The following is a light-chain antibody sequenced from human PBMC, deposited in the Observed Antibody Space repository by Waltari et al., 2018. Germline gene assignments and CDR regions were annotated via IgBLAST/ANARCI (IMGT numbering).Light chain of an antibody. J-gene: IGKJ4*01. V-gene: IGKV3-11*01. CDR1: QSVSYY. CDR3: QQRRNLPLT. Sequence: SCRASQSVSYYLAWYQQRPGQAPRLLIYDTSHRATGIPDRFSGSGSETDFTLTISSLEPEDFAVYYCQQRRNLPLTFGGGTKVEIK. CDR2: DTS.